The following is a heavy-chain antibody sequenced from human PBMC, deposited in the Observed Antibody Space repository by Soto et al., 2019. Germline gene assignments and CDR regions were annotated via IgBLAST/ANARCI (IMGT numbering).Heavy chain of an antibody. CDR2: IWSDGNNK. V-gene: IGHV3-33*01. CDR3: ARASQLTTVTSFDF. J-gene: IGHJ4*02. D-gene: IGHD4-4*01. CDR1: GFTFSTYG. Sequence: GGSLRLSCVASGFTFSTYGMHWVRQAPGKGLEWVAVIWSDGNNKYYADSVKGRFTISRDNSKNTLYLQMNSLRADDTAVFYCARASQLTTVTSFDFWGQGALVTVSS.